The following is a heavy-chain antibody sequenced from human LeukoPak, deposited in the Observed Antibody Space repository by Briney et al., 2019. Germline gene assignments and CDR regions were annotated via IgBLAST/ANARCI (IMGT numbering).Heavy chain of an antibody. CDR1: GYTFSDYY. CDR3: ARATIADSSTYYIDY. Sequence: ASVKVSCKASGYTFSDYYMHWVRQAPGQGLEWMGWINPNSGGTNYAQKFQGRVTTTRDMSISTAYMEVSRLTSDDTAVCYCARATIADSSTYYIDYWGLGTLVTVSS. J-gene: IGHJ4*02. V-gene: IGHV1-2*02. D-gene: IGHD3-22*01. CDR2: INPNSGGT.